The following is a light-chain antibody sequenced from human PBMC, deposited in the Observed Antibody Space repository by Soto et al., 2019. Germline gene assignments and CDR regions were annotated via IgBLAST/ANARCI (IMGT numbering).Light chain of an antibody. CDR3: QQYNNWPRT. J-gene: IGKJ1*01. Sequence: EIVMTQSPATLSVSPGERATLSCRASQSVSSNLAWYQQKPGQAPRILIYGASTRATGIPARFSGSGSGTDFTLTISSLQSGDFAVYYCQQYNNWPRTFGQGTKVEVK. CDR2: GAS. V-gene: IGKV3-15*01. CDR1: QSVSSN.